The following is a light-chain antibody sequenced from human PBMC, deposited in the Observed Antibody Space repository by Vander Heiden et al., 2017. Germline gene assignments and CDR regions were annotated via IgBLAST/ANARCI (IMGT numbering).Light chain of an antibody. J-gene: IGKJ1*01. Sequence: DIEMTQAPYSLSASVGDGFTITCRASQNIRNYLHWFHQKPGKAPSLLIYTATTLRDGVPSRFSGSGSGTDFTLTISGLQPEDFATYFCQQSYNTPMTFGWGTKVEMK. V-gene: IGKV1-39*01. CDR2: TAT. CDR3: QQSYNTPMT. CDR1: QNIRNY.